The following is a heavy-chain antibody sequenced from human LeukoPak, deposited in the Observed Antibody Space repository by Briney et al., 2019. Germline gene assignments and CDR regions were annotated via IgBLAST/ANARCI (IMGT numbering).Heavy chain of an antibody. Sequence: SETLSLTCTVSGCSITGYHWSWIRQPPGKGLEWIGYIYSSGSTEYKPSLKSRATISADTSKNQFSLKLTSVTAADTAIYYCARRNDFDIWGQGTMVTVPS. CDR1: GCSITGYH. J-gene: IGHJ3*02. V-gene: IGHV4-4*08. CDR2: IYSSGST. CDR3: ARRNDFDI.